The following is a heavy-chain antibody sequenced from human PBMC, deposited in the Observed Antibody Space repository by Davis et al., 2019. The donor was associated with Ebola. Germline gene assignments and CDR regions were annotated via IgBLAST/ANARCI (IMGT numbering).Heavy chain of an antibody. CDR3: ASTIGYDYFSHYGMDV. CDR1: GGSISSGDYY. V-gene: IGHV4-30-4*01. D-gene: IGHD3-22*01. Sequence: PSETLSLTCTVSGGSISSGDYYWSWIRQPPGKGLEWIGYIYYSGSTYYNPSLKSRVTISVDTSKNQFSLKLSSVTAADTAVYYCASTIGYDYFSHYGMDVWGQGTTVTVSS. CDR2: IYYSGST. J-gene: IGHJ6*02.